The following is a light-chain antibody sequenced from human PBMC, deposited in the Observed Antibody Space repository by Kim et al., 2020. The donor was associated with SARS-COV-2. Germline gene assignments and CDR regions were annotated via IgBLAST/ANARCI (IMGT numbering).Light chain of an antibody. J-gene: IGKJ4*01. Sequence: LSPGGTATLSCRASDNGYHFLAWYHQRGGQSPRLVIFDAIKCATDIPSRFSGNGSGTDFTLTIKGLEAEDFGVYFCQQSADWHPITFGGGTKLEI. CDR1: DNGYHF. V-gene: IGKV3-11*01. CDR2: DAI. CDR3: QQSADWHPIT.